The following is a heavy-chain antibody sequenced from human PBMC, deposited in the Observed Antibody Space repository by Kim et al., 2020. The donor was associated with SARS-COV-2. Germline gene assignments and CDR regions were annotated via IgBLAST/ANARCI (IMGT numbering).Heavy chain of an antibody. V-gene: IGHV3-74*01. CDR2: INSDGSST. J-gene: IGHJ5*02. D-gene: IGHD3-22*01. CDR3: ASVYYYDSTGYYP. Sequence: GGSLRLSCAAYGITFSQYWMHWVRQAPGKGLVWVSRINSDGSSTSYADSVKGRFTISRDNAKNTLYLQMNSLRAEDTAVYYCASVYYYDSTGYYPWGQG. CDR1: GITFSQYW.